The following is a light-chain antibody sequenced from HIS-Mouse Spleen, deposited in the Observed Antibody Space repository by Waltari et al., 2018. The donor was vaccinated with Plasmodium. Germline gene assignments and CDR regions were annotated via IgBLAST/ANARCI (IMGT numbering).Light chain of an antibody. CDR3: QQYGSSPRALT. Sequence: EIVLTQSPGTLSLSQGERDTLSGRASQSVSSSYLAWYQQKPGQAPRLLIYGASSRATGIPDRFSGSGSGTDFTLTISRLEPEDFAVYYCQQYGSSPRALTFGGGTKVEIK. CDR1: QSVSSSY. V-gene: IGKV3-20*01. CDR2: GAS. J-gene: IGKJ4*01.